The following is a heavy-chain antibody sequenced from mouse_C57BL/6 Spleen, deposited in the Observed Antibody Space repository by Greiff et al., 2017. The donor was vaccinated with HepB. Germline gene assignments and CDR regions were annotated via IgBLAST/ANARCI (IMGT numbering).Heavy chain of an antibody. CDR2: ISDGGSYT. D-gene: IGHD2-4*01. J-gene: IGHJ3*01. Sequence: EVQLVESGGGLVKPGGSLKLSCAASGFTFSSYAMSWVRQTPEKRLEWVATISDGGSYTYYPDNVKGRFTISRDNAKNNLYLQMSRLKSEDTAMYYCARDHIYYDYDAWFAYWGQGTLVTVSA. CDR3: ARDHIYYDYDAWFAY. CDR1: GFTFSSYA. V-gene: IGHV5-4*01.